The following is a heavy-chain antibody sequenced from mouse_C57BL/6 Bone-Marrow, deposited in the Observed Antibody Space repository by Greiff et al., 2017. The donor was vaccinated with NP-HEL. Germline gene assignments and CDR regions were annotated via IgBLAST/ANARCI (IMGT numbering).Heavy chain of an antibody. Sequence: DVKLVESGGGLVKPGGSLKLSCAASGFTFSSYAMSWVRQTPGKRLEWVATISDGGSYTYYPDNVKGRFTISRDNAKNTLYLQMSHLKSEDTAMYYCARGYGSSLWYFDVWGTGTTVTVSS. D-gene: IGHD1-1*01. V-gene: IGHV5-4*03. CDR3: ARGYGSSLWYFDV. CDR1: GFTFSSYA. CDR2: ISDGGSYT. J-gene: IGHJ1*03.